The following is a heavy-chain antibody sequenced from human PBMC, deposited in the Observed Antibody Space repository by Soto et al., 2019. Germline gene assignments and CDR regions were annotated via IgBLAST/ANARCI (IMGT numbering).Heavy chain of an antibody. CDR3: AKDRQYGSSSRVHWFDP. Sequence: QVQLVESGGGVVQPGRSLRLSCAASGFTFSSYGMHWVRQAPGKGLEWVAVISYDGSNKYYADSVKGRFTIARDNSKNTLYLQMNSLRAEDTAVYYCAKDRQYGSSSRVHWFDPWGQGTLVTVSS. D-gene: IGHD6-6*01. CDR1: GFTFSSYG. J-gene: IGHJ5*02. V-gene: IGHV3-30*18. CDR2: ISYDGSNK.